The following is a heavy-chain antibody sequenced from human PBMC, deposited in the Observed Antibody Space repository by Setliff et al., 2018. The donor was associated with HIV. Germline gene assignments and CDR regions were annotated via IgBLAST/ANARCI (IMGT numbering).Heavy chain of an antibody. D-gene: IGHD2-2*01. CDR3: ARLDCSSSSGFVDY. Sequence: SETLSLTCTVSGGSLGGYYWSWIRQPAGKRLEWIGRIFASGTTNYNPSLKSRVSMSIDTSKDQFSLKLSSVTAADTAVYYCARLDCSSSSGFVDYWGQGTLVTVSS. V-gene: IGHV4-4*07. CDR2: IFASGTT. CDR1: GGSLGGYY. J-gene: IGHJ4*02.